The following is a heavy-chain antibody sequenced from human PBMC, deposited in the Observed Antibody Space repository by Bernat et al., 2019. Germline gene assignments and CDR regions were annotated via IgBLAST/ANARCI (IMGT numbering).Heavy chain of an antibody. CDR2: IYYSGST. Sequence: QVQLQESGPGLVKPSQTLSLTCTVSGGSISSGDYYWSWIRQPPGKGREWIGYIYYSGSTYYNPSLKCRVTISLETSKNQFSLRLSAVTAADTAVYYCARGGWNDDGDPDYWGQGTLVTVSS. CDR1: GGSISSGDYY. J-gene: IGHJ4*02. V-gene: IGHV4-30-4*01. CDR3: ARGGWNDDGDPDY. D-gene: IGHD1-1*01.